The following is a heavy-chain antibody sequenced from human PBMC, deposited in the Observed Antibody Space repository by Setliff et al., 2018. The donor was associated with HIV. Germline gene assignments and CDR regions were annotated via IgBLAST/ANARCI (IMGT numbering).Heavy chain of an antibody. V-gene: IGHV3-48*04. CDR3: ARETGSGSFYVY. D-gene: IGHD3-10*01. J-gene: IGHJ4*02. CDR2: ISSSNKTI. CDR1: GFTFSSYS. Sequence: GGSLRLSCAASGFTFSSYSMNWVRQAPGKGLEWISYISSSNKTIHYADSVEGRFTISRDNAKNSLYLQINSLRAEDTATYYCARETGSGSFYVYWGQGTQVTVSS.